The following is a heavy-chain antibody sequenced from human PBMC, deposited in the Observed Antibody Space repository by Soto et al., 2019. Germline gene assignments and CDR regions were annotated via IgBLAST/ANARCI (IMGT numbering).Heavy chain of an antibody. D-gene: IGHD5-18*01. CDR3: ASHRYRYGVYYFDY. J-gene: IGHJ4*02. CDR2: IYHSGST. Sequence: QVQLQESGPGLVKPSETLSLTCIVSGGSISNYYWSWIRQPPGKGLEWIGYIYHSGSTNYNPSLTRRVTXXVXTXXNQCSLKLSSVTAADTAVYYCASHRYRYGVYYFDYWGQGTLVTVST. V-gene: IGHV4-59*08. CDR1: GGSISNYY.